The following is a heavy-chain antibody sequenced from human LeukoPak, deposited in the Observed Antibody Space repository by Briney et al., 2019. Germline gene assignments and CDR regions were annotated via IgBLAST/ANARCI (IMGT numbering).Heavy chain of an antibody. D-gene: IGHD6-13*01. CDR3: ASRGTSSWYYFDY. V-gene: IGHV4-39*01. CDR1: RGSTTSSGSY. J-gene: IGHJ4*02. Sequence: PETLSLSCTVSRGSTTSSGSYCGCVRHPPGKGLGWIVSIDSGGGTHYNPSLKGRFTTSRDTSKNQFSLKLRSATAADTAVYYCASRGTSSWYYFDYWGQGTLVTVSS. CDR2: IDSGGGT.